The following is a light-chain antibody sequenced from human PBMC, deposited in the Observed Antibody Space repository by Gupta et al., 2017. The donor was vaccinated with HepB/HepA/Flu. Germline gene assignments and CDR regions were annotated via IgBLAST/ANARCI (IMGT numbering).Light chain of an antibody. CDR3: SSYTSSSIVV. J-gene: IGLJ2*01. Sequence: SALPQPASVSGSPGQSITISCTGTSSDVGGYNYVSWYQQHPGKSPKLMIYDVTNRPAGVSNRFSGSKSGNTASLTISGRQAEDEADYYCSSYTSSSIVVFGGGTKLTVL. CDR1: SSDVGGYNY. CDR2: DVT. V-gene: IGLV2-14*03.